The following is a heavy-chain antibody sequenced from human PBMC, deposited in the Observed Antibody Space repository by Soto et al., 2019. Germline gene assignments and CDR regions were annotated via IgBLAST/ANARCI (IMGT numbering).Heavy chain of an antibody. D-gene: IGHD6-19*01. CDR1: GYTFTSYA. V-gene: IGHV1-3*01. CDR3: ARGGSSGWESPIFYYYYGMDV. J-gene: IGHJ6*02. Sequence: ASVKVSCKASGYTFTSYAMHWVRQAPGQRLEWMGWINAGNGNTKYSQKFQGRVTITRDTSASTAYMELSRLRSDDTAVYYCARGGSSGWESPIFYYYYGMDVWGQGTTVTVSS. CDR2: INAGNGNT.